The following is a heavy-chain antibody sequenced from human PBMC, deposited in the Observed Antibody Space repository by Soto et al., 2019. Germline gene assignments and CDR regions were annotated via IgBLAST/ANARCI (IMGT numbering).Heavy chain of an antibody. CDR3: ALGYYGSGSYLEVLTSYYYYGMDV. CDR1: GYTFTSYG. Sequence: ASVKVSCKASGYTFTSYGISWVRQAPGQGLKWMGWISAYNGNTNYAQKLQGRVTTTTDTSTSTAYMELRSLRSDDTAVYYCALGYYGSGSYLEVLTSYYYYGMDVWGQGTTVTVSS. CDR2: ISAYNGNT. D-gene: IGHD3-10*01. J-gene: IGHJ6*02. V-gene: IGHV1-18*01.